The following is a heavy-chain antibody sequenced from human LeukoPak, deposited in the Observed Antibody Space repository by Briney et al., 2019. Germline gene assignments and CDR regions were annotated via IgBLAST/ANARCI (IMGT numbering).Heavy chain of an antibody. CDR3: ARGSSSWYYFDY. CDR2: ISSSSSYI. D-gene: IGHD6-13*01. Sequence: GGSLRLSCAASGFTFSSHSMNWVRQAPGKGLEWVSSISSSSSYIYYADSVKGRFTISRDNAKNSLYLQMNSLRAEDTAVYYCARGSSSWYYFDYWGQGTLVTVSS. V-gene: IGHV3-21*01. CDR1: GFTFSSHS. J-gene: IGHJ4*02.